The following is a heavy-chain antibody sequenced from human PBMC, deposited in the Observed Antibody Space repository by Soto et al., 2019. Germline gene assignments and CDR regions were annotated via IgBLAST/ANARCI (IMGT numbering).Heavy chain of an antibody. J-gene: IGHJ4*02. CDR2: INSNGGTS. D-gene: IGHD5-12*01. CDR3: AREGAYDFGGYYFDY. CDR1: GFTFSNYA. Sequence: PGGSLRLSCAASGFTFSNYAMHWVRQAPGKGLEYVSAINSNGGTSYYANSVKGRFTISRDNSKNMLYLQMGSLRAEDMAVYYCAREGAYDFGGYYFDYWGQGTLVTVSS. V-gene: IGHV3-64*01.